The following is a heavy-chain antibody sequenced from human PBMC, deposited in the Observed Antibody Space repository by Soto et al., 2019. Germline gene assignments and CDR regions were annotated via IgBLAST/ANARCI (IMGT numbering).Heavy chain of an antibody. V-gene: IGHV1-69*02. CDR2: IVPILGIA. D-gene: IGHD2-15*01. Sequence: GASVKVSCKASGGTFSSYTISWVRQAPGQGLGWMGRIVPILGIANYAQKFQGRVTITADKSTSTAYMELSSLRSEDTAVYYCARASDIVVVVAADPERAFDIWGQGTMVTVSS. CDR1: GGTFSSYT. CDR3: ARASDIVVVVAADPERAFDI. J-gene: IGHJ3*02.